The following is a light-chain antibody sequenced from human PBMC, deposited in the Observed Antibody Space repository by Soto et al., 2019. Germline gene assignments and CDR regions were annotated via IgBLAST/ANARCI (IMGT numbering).Light chain of an antibody. CDR1: QTISSS. V-gene: IGKV1-5*03. J-gene: IGKJ2*01. Sequence: DIQMTQFPPTLSASIGDRVTITCRASQTISSSLAWYQQKPGKAPKLLIYKASTLETGVPSRFSGSGSGTEFPLTISSLQPDDFATYYCQQYDSYSPYTFCQGTRLELK. CDR3: QQYDSYSPYT. CDR2: KAS.